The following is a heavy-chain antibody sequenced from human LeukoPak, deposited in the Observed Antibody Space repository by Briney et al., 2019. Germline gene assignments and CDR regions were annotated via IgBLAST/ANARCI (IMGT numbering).Heavy chain of an antibody. CDR1: GFAVASNY. J-gene: IGHJ4*02. CDR3: ASGEVGVRKFYSDPFRH. V-gene: IGHV3-53*01. D-gene: IGHD2-15*01. Sequence: GGSLRLTCAASGFAVASNYMTWVRQAPEKGLEWVSILYSAGATYYADSVRGRFTITRDTSKNTLNLQMNSLRADDTAIYYCASGEVGVRKFYSDPFRHWGQGTLVTVSS. CDR2: LYSAGAT.